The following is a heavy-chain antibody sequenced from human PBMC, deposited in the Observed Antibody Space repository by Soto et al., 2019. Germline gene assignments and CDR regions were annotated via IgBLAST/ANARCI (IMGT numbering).Heavy chain of an antibody. CDR2: ITESGSST. Sequence: KGLEWVSSITESGSSTYYADSVKGRFTISRDNSKNTLYLQLNSLRAEDTAVYYCAKRVEYSSSTHYFDSCGLGTLVTVSS. V-gene: IGHV3-23*01. J-gene: IGHJ4*02. CDR3: AKRVEYSSSTHYFDS. D-gene: IGHD6-6*01.